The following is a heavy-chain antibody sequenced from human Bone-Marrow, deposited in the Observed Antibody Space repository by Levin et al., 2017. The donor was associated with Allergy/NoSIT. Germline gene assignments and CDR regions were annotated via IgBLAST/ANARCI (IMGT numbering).Heavy chain of an antibody. J-gene: IGHJ3*02. CDR1: GFTFSSHW. CDR3: ATHYGADGFDI. Sequence: GGSLRLSCAASGFTFSSHWMHWVRQAPGKGLVWVSRINSDGSSTSYADSVKGRFTISRDNAKNTLYLQMNSLRAEDTAVYYCATHYGADGFDIWGQGTMVTVSS. D-gene: IGHD4-17*01. V-gene: IGHV3-74*01. CDR2: INSDGSST.